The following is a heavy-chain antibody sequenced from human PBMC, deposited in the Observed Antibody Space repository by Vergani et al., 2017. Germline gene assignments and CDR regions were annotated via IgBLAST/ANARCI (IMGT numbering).Heavy chain of an antibody. CDR3: ARSRIYYGAGSPDY. D-gene: IGHD3-10*01. J-gene: IGHJ4*02. CDR2: IDRTGRT. Sequence: QVQLQESGPRLVKPSETLSLICSVSGYSISSGYFWGWIRQSPGKGLDWLVTIDRTGRTHLSPSLKSRLTISVDTTKNQFSLRLTSATAADTAVYYCARSRIYYGAGSPDYWGQGTLVTVSS. CDR1: GYSISSGYF. V-gene: IGHV4-38-2*02.